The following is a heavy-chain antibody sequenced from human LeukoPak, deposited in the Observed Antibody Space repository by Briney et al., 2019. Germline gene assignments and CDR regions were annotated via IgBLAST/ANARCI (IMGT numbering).Heavy chain of an antibody. V-gene: IGHV3-30*02. Sequence: GGSMRLSCAASGFTFSSYGMHWVRQAPGKGLEWVAFIRYDGSNKYYADSVKGRFTISRDNSKNTLYLQMNSLRAEDTAVYYCTKDSRGQWLIDYWGQGTLVTVSS. D-gene: IGHD6-19*01. CDR1: GFTFSSYG. CDR2: IRYDGSNK. CDR3: TKDSRGQWLIDY. J-gene: IGHJ4*02.